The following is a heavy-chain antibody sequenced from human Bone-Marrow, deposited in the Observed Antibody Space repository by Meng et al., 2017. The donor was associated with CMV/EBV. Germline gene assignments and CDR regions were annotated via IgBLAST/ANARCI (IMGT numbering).Heavy chain of an antibody. Sequence: SETLSLTCTVSGGSISSSSYYWGWIRQPPGKGLEWIGSIYYSGSTYYNPSLKSRVTISVDTSKNQFSLKLSSVTAADTAVYYCARAPGGVTGYFYNWFDPCGQGTLVTVSS. D-gene: IGHD3-9*01. CDR1: GGSISSSSYY. V-gene: IGHV4-39*07. CDR2: IYYSGST. CDR3: ARAPGGVTGYFYNWFDP. J-gene: IGHJ5*02.